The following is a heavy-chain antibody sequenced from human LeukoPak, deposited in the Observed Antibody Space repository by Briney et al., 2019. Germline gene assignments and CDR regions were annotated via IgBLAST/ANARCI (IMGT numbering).Heavy chain of an antibody. CDR2: IIPIFGTA. D-gene: IGHD3-10*01. CDR1: GGTFSSYG. V-gene: IGHV1-69*13. Sequence: ASVKVSCKASGGTFSSYGINWVRQAPGQGLEWMGGIIPIFGTADYAPKFQGRVTITADESTSTAYVELSNLRSEDTAVYYCARAKFRFGELFGYWGQGTLVTVSS. CDR3: ARAKFRFGELFGY. J-gene: IGHJ4*02.